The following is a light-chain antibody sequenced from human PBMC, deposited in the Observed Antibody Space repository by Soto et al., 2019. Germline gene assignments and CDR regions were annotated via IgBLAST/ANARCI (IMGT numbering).Light chain of an antibody. Sequence: DIQLTQSPSTLSASVGDRVTITCRASQTITNWLAWYQQKPGKAPNLLIYDASSLESGVPSRFSGSGSGTEFTLTISSLQPDDFATYYCQQYNSYSSPTFGGGTKVEIK. CDR1: QTITNW. CDR2: DAS. J-gene: IGKJ4*01. CDR3: QQYNSYSSPT. V-gene: IGKV1-5*01.